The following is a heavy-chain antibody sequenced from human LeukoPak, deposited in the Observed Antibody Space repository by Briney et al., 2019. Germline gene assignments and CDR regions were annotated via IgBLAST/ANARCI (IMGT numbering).Heavy chain of an antibody. CDR1: GFTFRIYS. Sequence: PGGSLRLSCAPSGFTFRIYSMNCVRESPGGGGECVSYSSSSSSAIYYADSVKGRFTISRYNAKSSLYLQMSSMRAEDTAVYYCARDGGYCSGGSCLDYWGQGTLVTVST. CDR3: ARDGGYCSGGSCLDY. J-gene: IGHJ4*02. V-gene: IGHV3-48*01. CDR2: SSSSSSAI. D-gene: IGHD2-15*01.